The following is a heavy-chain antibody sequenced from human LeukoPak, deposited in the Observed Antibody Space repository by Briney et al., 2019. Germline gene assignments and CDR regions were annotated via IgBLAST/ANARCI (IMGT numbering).Heavy chain of an antibody. CDR2: ITGSGDST. CDR3: AKENPVGGTNYFDY. V-gene: IGHV3-23*01. Sequence: PGGSLRLSCAASGFIFSTYPMNWVRQAPGKGLEWVSAITGSGDSTFYADSVKGRCTISRDNSKNTLSLQMNTLRAEDTAVYYCAKENPVGGTNYFDYWGQGTLVTVSS. D-gene: IGHD1-26*01. CDR1: GFIFSTYP. J-gene: IGHJ4*02.